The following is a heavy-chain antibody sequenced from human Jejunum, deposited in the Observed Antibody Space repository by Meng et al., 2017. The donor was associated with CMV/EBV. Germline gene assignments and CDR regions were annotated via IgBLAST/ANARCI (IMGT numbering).Heavy chain of an antibody. J-gene: IGHJ4*02. CDR2: MNPNSGGT. Sequence: ASGYTIPEYFYHWVPPAPGQGLEWMGWMNPNSGGTRYAQKFQGKVTMTRDTSINMAYMELSGLTSADTAVYYCARVVMAEQQLDYWGQGTLVTVSS. CDR3: ARVVMAEQQLDY. V-gene: IGHV1-2*02. CDR1: GYTIPEYF. D-gene: IGHD1/OR15-1a*01.